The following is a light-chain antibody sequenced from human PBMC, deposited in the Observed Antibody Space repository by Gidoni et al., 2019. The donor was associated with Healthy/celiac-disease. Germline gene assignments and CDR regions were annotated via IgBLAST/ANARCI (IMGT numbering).Light chain of an antibody. CDR3: QQSYSTPWT. CDR1: QSISSY. J-gene: IGKJ1*01. V-gene: IGKV1-39*01. Sequence: DIQMTQSPSSLSASVGDRVTITCRARQSISSYLNWYQQNPGKAPKLLIYAAASLQSGVPSRFSGSGSGTDCTLTISSLQPEDFATYYCQQSYSTPWTFGQGTKVEIK. CDR2: AAA.